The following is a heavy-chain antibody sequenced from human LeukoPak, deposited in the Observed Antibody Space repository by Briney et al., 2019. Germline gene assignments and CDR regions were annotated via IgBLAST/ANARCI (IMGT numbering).Heavy chain of an antibody. D-gene: IGHD5-12*01. CDR3: AKRAGYSYNL. CDR2: ISGSGGSK. CDR1: GFTFSGFA. J-gene: IGHJ4*02. V-gene: IGHV3-23*01. Sequence: GGSLRLSCAASGFTFSGFAMNWVRQVPGKGLEWVSAISGSGGSKYNADSVKGRFIIARDNSKNTLYLQMNSLRAEDTAIYCCAKRAGYSYNLWGQGTLVTVSS.